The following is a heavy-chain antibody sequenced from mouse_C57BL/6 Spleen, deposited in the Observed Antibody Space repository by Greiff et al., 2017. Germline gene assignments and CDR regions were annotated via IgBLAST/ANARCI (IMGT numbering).Heavy chain of an antibody. V-gene: IGHV1-82*01. J-gene: IGHJ4*01. CDR2: IYPGDGDT. CDR3: AKSDYCGSSRDAMDY. D-gene: IGHD1-1*01. CDR1: GYAFTSSW. Sequence: VQLQQSGPELVKPGASVKISCKASGYAFTSSWMNWVKQRPGQGLEWIGRIYPGDGDTNYNGKFKGKATLTADKSSSTDYMQLSSLPSENSAVYFGAKSDYCGSSRDAMDYWGQGTSGTVSS.